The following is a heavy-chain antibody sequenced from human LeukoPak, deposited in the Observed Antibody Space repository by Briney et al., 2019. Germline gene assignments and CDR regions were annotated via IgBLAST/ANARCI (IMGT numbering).Heavy chain of an antibody. CDR2: INSDGSST. J-gene: IGHJ4*02. CDR3: ARGAPGGIAVAGTYY. Sequence: PGGSLRLSCAASGFTFSSYWMHWVRQAPGKGLVWVSRINSDGSSTSYADSVKGRFTISRDNAKNTLYLQMNSLRAEDTAVYYCARGAPGGIAVAGTYYWGQGTLVTVSS. CDR1: GFTFSSYW. V-gene: IGHV3-74*01. D-gene: IGHD6-19*01.